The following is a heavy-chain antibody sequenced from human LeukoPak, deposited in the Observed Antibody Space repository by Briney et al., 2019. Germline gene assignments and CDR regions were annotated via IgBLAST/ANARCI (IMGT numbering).Heavy chain of an antibody. J-gene: IGHJ4*02. V-gene: IGHV3-23*01. D-gene: IGHD3-10*01. Sequence: GGSLRLSCTASGFTFSSYAMSWVRQAPGKGLEWVSAISGSGGSTYYADSVKGRFTISRDNSKNTLYLQMNSLRAEDTAVYYFPTHNVSGSYKTLDYWAQGTLVTVS. CDR1: GFTFSSYA. CDR3: PTHNVSGSYKTLDY. CDR2: ISGSGGST.